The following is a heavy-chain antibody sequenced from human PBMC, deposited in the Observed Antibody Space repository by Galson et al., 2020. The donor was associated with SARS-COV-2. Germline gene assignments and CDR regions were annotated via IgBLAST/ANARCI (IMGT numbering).Heavy chain of an antibody. CDR2: INHRGSA. V-gene: IGHV4-34*01. D-gene: IGHD3-3*01. CDR3: ALQYYDFWMDV. CDR1: DASFSGYS. J-gene: IGHJ6*02. Sequence: SQTLSLTCVVYDASFSGYSWTWIRQPPGKGLEWIGKINHRGSANYNPSLKNRVTISVDTSKNQFSLRLSSVTAADTAIYYCALQYYDFWMDVWGQGTTVTVSS.